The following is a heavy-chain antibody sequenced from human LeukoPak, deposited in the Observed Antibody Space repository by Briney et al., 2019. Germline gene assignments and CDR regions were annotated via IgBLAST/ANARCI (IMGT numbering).Heavy chain of an antibody. V-gene: IGHV3-30-3*01. CDR2: MSYDGSKK. CDR3: ARERYGGYYFDY. CDR1: GFTFSSYS. D-gene: IGHD1-26*01. Sequence: PGGSLRLSCAASGFTFSSYSMHWVRQAPGKGLEWVAIMSYDGSKKYYADSVKGRFTISRDNSKNTLYLQMNSLKPEDTAVYYCARERYGGYYFDYWGQGTLVTVSS. J-gene: IGHJ4*02.